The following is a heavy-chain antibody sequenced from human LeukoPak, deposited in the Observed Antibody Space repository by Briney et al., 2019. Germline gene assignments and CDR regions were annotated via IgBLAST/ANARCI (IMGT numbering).Heavy chain of an antibody. D-gene: IGHD1-26*01. Sequence: ASVKVSCKASGYTFTGYYMHWVRQAPGQGLEWMGWINPNSGGTNYAQKLQGRVTMTKDTSTSTAYMELRSLRSDDTAVYYCARDLQWELLSVWFDPWGQGTLVTVSS. CDR3: ARDLQWELLSVWFDP. V-gene: IGHV1-2*02. CDR1: GYTFTGYY. J-gene: IGHJ5*02. CDR2: INPNSGGT.